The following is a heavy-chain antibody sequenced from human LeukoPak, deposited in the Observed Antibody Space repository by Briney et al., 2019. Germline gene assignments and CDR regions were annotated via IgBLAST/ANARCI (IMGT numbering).Heavy chain of an antibody. CDR2: INHSGST. CDR1: GESFSGYY. D-gene: IGHD3-9*01. Sequence: SETLSLTCAVYGESFSGYYWSWIRQPPGKGLEWIGEINHSGSTNYNPSLKSRVTISVDTSKNQFSLKLSSVTAADTAVYYCAFSYYDILTLDYWGQGTLVTVSS. CDR3: AFSYYDILTLDY. J-gene: IGHJ4*02. V-gene: IGHV4-34*01.